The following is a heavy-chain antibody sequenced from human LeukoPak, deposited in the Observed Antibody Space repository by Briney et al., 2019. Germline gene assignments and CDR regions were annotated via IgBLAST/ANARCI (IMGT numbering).Heavy chain of an antibody. D-gene: IGHD1-26*01. Sequence: PGGSLRLSCAASGFTFSSYSMNWVRQAPGVGLEWVSAISGSGGSTYYADSVKGRFTISRDNSKNTLYLQMNSLRAEDTAVYYCANSHSGSYYPPPFDYWGQGTLVTISS. V-gene: IGHV3-23*01. J-gene: IGHJ4*02. CDR3: ANSHSGSYYPPPFDY. CDR1: GFTFSSYS. CDR2: ISGSGGST.